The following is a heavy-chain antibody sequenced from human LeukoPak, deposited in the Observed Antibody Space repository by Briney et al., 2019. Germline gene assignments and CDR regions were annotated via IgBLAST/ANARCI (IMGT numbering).Heavy chain of an antibody. J-gene: IGHJ4*02. CDR1: GYTLSDYY. CDR3: ARVRGNSCDY. CDR2: IRGDTGDT. Sequence: ASVKVSCKTSGYTLSDYYMHWVRQAPGQGLEWMGWIRGDTGDTDSPQKFQGRVTMTRDTSSNTAYMELSRLTFDGTARYFCARVRGNSCDYWGQGTLVTVSS. V-gene: IGHV1-2*02. D-gene: IGHD6-13*01.